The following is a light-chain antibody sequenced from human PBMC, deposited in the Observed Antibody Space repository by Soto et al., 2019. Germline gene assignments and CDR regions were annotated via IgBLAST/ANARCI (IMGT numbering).Light chain of an antibody. J-gene: IGKJ2*01. V-gene: IGKV1-9*01. CDR1: QGISSY. Sequence: DIQLTQSPSFLSASVGDRVTITCRASQGISSYLAWYQQKPGKAPKLLIYAASTLQSGVPSRFSGSGSGTDFTLTIGSLQPEDFATYYCQQSYGTPRTFGQGTRLEI. CDR2: AAS. CDR3: QQSYGTPRT.